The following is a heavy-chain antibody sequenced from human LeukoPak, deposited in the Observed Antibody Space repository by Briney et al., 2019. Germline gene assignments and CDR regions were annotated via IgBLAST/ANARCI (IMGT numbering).Heavy chain of an antibody. V-gene: IGHV1-69*13. J-gene: IGHJ6*03. D-gene: IGHD5-12*01. CDR2: IIPIFGTA. CDR3: ARAMVATSDYYYYYMGV. Sequence: SVKVSCKVSGYTLTELSMHWVRQAPGQGLEWMRGIIPIFGTANYAQKFQGRVTITADESTSTAYMELSSLRSEDTAVYYCARAMVATSDYYYYYMGVWGKGTTVTVSS. CDR1: GYTLTELS.